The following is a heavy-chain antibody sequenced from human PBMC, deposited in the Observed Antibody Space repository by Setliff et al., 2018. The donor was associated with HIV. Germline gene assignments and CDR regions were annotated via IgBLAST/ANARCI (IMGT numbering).Heavy chain of an antibody. J-gene: IGHJ4*02. CDR2: VYSTGSI. CDR1: GGSMSRFY. V-gene: IGHV4-4*08. CDR3: ATHVLQFLEWLSHFDY. D-gene: IGHD3-3*01. Sequence: TLSLTCTVSGGSMSRFYWTWIRQPPGKGLEWIGFVYSTGSINYSPSFRGRLTISRDTSKNQFSLKLSSVTAADTAIYYCATHVLQFLEWLSHFDYWGQGTLVTVSS.